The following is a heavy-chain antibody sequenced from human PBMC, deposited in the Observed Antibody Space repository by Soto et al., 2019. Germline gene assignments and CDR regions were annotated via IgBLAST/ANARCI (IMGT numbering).Heavy chain of an antibody. CDR3: ASKSWVLAGHDAFDI. CDR1: GFTFSSYW. CDR2: IKQDGSEK. V-gene: IGHV3-7*03. D-gene: IGHD6-19*01. J-gene: IGHJ3*02. Sequence: EVQLVESGGGLVQPGGSLRLSCAASGFTFSSYWMSWVRQAPGKGLEWVANIKQDGSEKYYVDSVKGRFTISRDNAKNSLYLQMNSLRAEDTAVYYCASKSWVLAGHDAFDIWGQGTMVTVSS.